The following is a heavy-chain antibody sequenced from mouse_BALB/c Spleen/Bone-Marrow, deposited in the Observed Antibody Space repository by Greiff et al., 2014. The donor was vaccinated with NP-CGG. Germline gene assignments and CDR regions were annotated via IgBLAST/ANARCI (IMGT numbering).Heavy chain of an antibody. J-gene: IGHJ2*01. CDR1: GYTFTSYW. Sequence: VKLQESGAELVKPGASVKLSCKASGYTFTSYWMHWVKQRPGQGLEWIGEINPSNGRANYNEKFESKATLTVDKSSSTAYMQLRSLTSEDSAVYYCARGGFDYWGQGTTLTVSS. V-gene: IGHV1S81*02. CDR2: INPSNGRA. CDR3: ARGGFDY.